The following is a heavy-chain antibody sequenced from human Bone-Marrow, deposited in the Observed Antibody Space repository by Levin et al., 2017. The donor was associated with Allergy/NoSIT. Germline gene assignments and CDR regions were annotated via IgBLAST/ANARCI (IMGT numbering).Heavy chain of an antibody. J-gene: IGHJ4*02. CDR3: ARTPAPNTDWHFDF. CDR1: GFTFGSSE. V-gene: IGHV3-48*03. D-gene: IGHD3-9*01. Sequence: GGSLRLSCAASGFTFGSSEMAWVRQAPGKGLEWISYISGNNITTYYADSVKGRFTISRDNAKNSLFLQMNSLRAEDTAFYYCARTPAPNTDWHFDFWGQGTLVTVSS. CDR2: ISGNNITT.